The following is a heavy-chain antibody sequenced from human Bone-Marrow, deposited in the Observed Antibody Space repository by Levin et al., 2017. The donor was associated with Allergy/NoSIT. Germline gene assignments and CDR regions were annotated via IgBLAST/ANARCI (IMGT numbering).Heavy chain of an antibody. CDR2: ISYDGSNK. J-gene: IGHJ4*02. V-gene: IGHV3-30-3*01. CDR1: GFTFSSYA. Sequence: SCAASGFTFSSYAMHWVRQAPGKGLEWVAVISYDGSNKYYADSVKGRFTISRDNSKNTLYLQMNSLRAEDTAVYYCARRSSGGSYPIDYWGQGTLVTVSS. CDR3: ARRSSGGSYPIDY. D-gene: IGHD1-26*01.